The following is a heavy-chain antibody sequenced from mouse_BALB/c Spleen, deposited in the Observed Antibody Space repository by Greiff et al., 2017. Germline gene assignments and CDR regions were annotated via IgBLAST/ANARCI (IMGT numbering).Heavy chain of an antibody. CDR2: ISFSGST. Sequence: EVKLMESGPGLVKPSQSLSLTCTVTGYSITSNFAGNLIRQFPGNKLGSRGFISFSGSTGYNPSLKSRISITRDTSKNRFFLHLNSVTSEDTATYYCARRGDWYFDVWGAGTTVTVSS. J-gene: IGHJ1*01. CDR1: GYSITSNFA. CDR3: ARRGDWYFDV. V-gene: IGHV3-2*02.